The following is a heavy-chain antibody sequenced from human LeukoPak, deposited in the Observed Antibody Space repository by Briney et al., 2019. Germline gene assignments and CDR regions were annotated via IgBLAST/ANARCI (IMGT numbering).Heavy chain of an antibody. CDR2: ISSSSDLM. CDR1: GFSLSISG. J-gene: IGHJ4*02. CDR3: ARVLRGLYNLGD. V-gene: IGHV3-48*02. Sequence: GGSLRLSCEASGFSLSISGMNWVRQAPGKGLEWISYISSSSDLMSYVDSVKGRFTVSRDNAKNSLFLQMNSLRDEDTAVYHCARVLRGLYNLGDWGQGTLVTVSS. D-gene: IGHD3-10*01.